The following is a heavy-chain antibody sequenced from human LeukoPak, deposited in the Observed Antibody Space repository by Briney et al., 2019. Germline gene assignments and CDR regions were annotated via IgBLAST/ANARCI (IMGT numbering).Heavy chain of an antibody. V-gene: IGHV4-4*07. CDR3: AGEPQPYYDFWSGRNWFDP. Sequence: KPSETLSLTCTVSGGSISSYYWSWIRQPAGKGLEWIGRIYTSGSTNYNPSLKSRVTISVDKSKNQFSLKLSSVTAADTAVYYCAGEPQPYYDFWSGRNWFDPWGQGTLVTVSS. CDR2: IYTSGST. CDR1: GGSISSYY. D-gene: IGHD3-3*01. J-gene: IGHJ5*02.